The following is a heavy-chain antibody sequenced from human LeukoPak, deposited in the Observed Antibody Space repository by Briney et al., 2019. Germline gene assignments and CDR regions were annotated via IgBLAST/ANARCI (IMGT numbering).Heavy chain of an antibody. V-gene: IGHV3-53*01. J-gene: IGHJ4*02. Sequence: GGSLRLSCAASGFTVITSDMTWVRQAPGKGLEWVSVLYSDGNTKYADSVQGRFTISRDNSKNTLYLEMNSLGPDDTAVYYCARGVEPLAANTLAYWGQGTLVTVSS. CDR3: ARGVEPLAANTLAY. CDR1: GFTVITSD. D-gene: IGHD1-14*01. CDR2: LYSDGNT.